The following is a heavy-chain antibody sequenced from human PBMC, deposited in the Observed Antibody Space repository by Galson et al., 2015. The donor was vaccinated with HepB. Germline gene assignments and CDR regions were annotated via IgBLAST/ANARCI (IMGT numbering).Heavy chain of an antibody. V-gene: IGHV1-46*01. CDR2: INTSGGST. CDR3: ARLDTAGDH. Sequence: SVKVSCKASGYTFTRYYIHWVRQAPGQGLEWMALINTSGGSTSYARKFQGRVTVTRDTYTNTAYMEMSRLRSADTAMYYCARLDTAGDHWGQGTLVTVSS. D-gene: IGHD5-18*01. CDR1: GYTFTRYY. J-gene: IGHJ4*02.